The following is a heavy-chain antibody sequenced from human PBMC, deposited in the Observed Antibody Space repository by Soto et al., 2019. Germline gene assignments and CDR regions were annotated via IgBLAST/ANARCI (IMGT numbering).Heavy chain of an antibody. J-gene: IGHJ3*02. CDR1: GFPFSGTY. CDR2: IYSGGST. Sequence: EVQLVESGGGLIQPGGSLRLSVPASGFPFSGTYWSWVGKAPGKGLEWVSVIYSGGSTYYADSVKGRFTISRDNSKNTLYLQMNSLRAEDTAVYYCARVVDTASPDAFDIWGQGTMVTVSS. D-gene: IGHD5-18*01. CDR3: ARVVDTASPDAFDI. V-gene: IGHV3-53*01.